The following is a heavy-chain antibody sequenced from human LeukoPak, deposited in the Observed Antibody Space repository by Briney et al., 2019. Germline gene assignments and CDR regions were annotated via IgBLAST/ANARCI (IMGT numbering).Heavy chain of an antibody. CDR2: IYYSGST. V-gene: IGHV4-59*01. CDR3: ARDGVWGSYRPGAFDI. D-gene: IGHD3-16*02. CDR1: GGSISSYY. J-gene: IGHJ3*02. Sequence: PSETLSLTCTVSGGSISSYYSSWIRQPPRKGLEWVGYIYYSGSTNYNPSLKSRVTISVDTSKNQFSLKLSSVTAADTAVYYCARDGVWGSYRPGAFDIWGQGTMVTVSS.